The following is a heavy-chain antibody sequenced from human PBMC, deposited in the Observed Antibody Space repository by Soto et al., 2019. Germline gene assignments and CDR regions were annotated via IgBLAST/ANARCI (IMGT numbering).Heavy chain of an antibody. CDR2: IYYSGST. J-gene: IGHJ4*02. Sequence: SETLSLTCTVSGGSISSYYWSWIRQPPGKGLEWIGYIYYSGSTNYNPSLKSRVTISVDTSKNQFSLKLSSVTAADTAVYYCARGSYSNYPFDYWGQGTLVTVSS. D-gene: IGHD4-4*01. CDR1: GGSISSYY. V-gene: IGHV4-59*01. CDR3: ARGSYSNYPFDY.